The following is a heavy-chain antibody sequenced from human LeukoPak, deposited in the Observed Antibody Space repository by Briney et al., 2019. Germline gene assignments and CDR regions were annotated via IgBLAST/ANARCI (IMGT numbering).Heavy chain of an antibody. CDR2: IKQDGSEK. CDR3: AELGITMIGGV. J-gene: IGHJ6*04. D-gene: IGHD3-10*02. V-gene: IGHV3-7*01. CDR1: GFTFSRYW. Sequence: GGSLRLSCAASGFTFSRYWMSWVRQAPGKGLEWVANIKQDGSEKDYVDSVKGRFTISRDNAKNSLLLQMNSLRAEDTAVYYCAELGITMIGGVWGKGTTVTISS.